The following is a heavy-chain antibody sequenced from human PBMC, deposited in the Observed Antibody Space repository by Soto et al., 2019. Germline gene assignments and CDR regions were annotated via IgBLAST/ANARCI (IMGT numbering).Heavy chain of an antibody. J-gene: IGHJ6*03. CDR1: GYTFTGYY. CDR3: ARGSVTVSTLMDV. CDR2: INPNSGGT. D-gene: IGHD4-17*01. Sequence: ASVKVSCKASGYTFTGYYMHWVRQAPGQGLEWMGWINPNSGGTNYAQKFQGWVTMTRDTSISTAYMELSRLRSDDTAVYYCARGSVTVSTLMDVWGKGTTVTISS. V-gene: IGHV1-2*04.